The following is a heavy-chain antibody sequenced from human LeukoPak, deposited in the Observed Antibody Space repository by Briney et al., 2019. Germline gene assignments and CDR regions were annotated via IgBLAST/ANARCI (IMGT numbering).Heavy chain of an antibody. J-gene: IGHJ4*02. V-gene: IGHV3-7*03. CDR1: GFILEIYW. CDR2: VKHDGSEE. D-gene: IGHD3-10*01. Sequence: SGGSLRLSCAASGFILEIYWMNWVRQVTGEGLEWVANVKHDGSEEYYVVCVKGRFIISRDNANKLLYLQMNTLRAEHTAIYYCARKAAGWGVLDHWGQEILVSVPS. CDR3: ARKAAGWGVLDH.